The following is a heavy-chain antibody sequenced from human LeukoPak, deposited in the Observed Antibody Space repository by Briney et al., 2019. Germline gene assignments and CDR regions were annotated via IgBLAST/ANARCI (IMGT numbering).Heavy chain of an antibody. CDR1: GFTVSSNY. CDR2: IYSGGST. D-gene: IGHD3-10*02. V-gene: IGHV3-66*01. Sequence: GGSLRLSCAASGFTVSSNYMSWVRQAPGKGLEWVSVIYSGGSTYYADSVTGRFTISRDNYKNTLYLQMNSLRAEDTAVYYCAELGITMIGGVWGKGTTVTISS. CDR3: AELGITMIGGV. J-gene: IGHJ6*04.